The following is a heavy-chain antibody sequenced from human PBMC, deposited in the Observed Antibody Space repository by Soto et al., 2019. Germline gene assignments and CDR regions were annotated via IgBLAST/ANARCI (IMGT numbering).Heavy chain of an antibody. D-gene: IGHD2-21*02. CDR3: ARPAQVMTISPVFDY. CDR1: GGSISSYY. J-gene: IGHJ4*02. Sequence: SETLSLTCTVSGGSISSYYWSWIRQPPGKGLEWIGYIYYSGSTNYNPSLKSRVTISVDTPKNQFSLKLSSVTAADTAVYYCARPAQVMTISPVFDYSGQGTLVTVSS. CDR2: IYYSGST. V-gene: IGHV4-59*08.